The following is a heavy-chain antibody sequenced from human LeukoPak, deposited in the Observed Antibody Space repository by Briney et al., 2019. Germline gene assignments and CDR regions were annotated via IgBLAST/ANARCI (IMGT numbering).Heavy chain of an antibody. V-gene: IGHV4-39*01. D-gene: IGHD1-26*01. Sequence: SETLSLTCTVSGGSISSDIYSWGWIRQSPGKGLEWIGNIFFRGFTYYNPSLKSRLTFSVDTSENQFSLKLGSVTAADTSVYYCARQTSQANFDYWGQGTLVTVSS. CDR2: IFFRGFT. CDR1: GGSISSDIYS. CDR3: ARQTSQANFDY. J-gene: IGHJ4*02.